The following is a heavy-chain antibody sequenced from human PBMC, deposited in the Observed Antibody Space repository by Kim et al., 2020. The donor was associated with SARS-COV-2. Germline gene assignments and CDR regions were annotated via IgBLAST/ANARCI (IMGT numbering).Heavy chain of an antibody. CDR2: IYYSGST. D-gene: IGHD3-10*01. Sequence: SETLSLTCTVSGGSISSSSYYWGWIRQPPGKGLEWIGSIYYSGSTYYNPSLKSRVTISVDTSKNQFSLKLSSVTAADTAVYYCARAIFYYGSGSSYYFDYWGQGTLVTVSS. CDR1: GGSISSSSYY. CDR3: ARAIFYYGSGSSYYFDY. V-gene: IGHV4-39*07. J-gene: IGHJ4*02.